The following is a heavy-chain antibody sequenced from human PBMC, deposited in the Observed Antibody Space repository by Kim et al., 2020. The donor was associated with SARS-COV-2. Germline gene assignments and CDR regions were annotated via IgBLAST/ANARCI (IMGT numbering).Heavy chain of an antibody. J-gene: IGHJ6*02. CDR1: GFTFSSYS. CDR2: ISSSSSYI. D-gene: IGHD3-10*01. Sequence: GGSLRLSCAASGFTFSSYSMNWVRQAPGKGLEWVSSISSSSSYIYYADSVKGRFTISRDNAKNSLYLQMNSLRAEDTAVYYCARGFGEEDYYYYGMDVWGQGTTVTVSS. CDR3: ARGFGEEDYYYYGMDV. V-gene: IGHV3-21*01.